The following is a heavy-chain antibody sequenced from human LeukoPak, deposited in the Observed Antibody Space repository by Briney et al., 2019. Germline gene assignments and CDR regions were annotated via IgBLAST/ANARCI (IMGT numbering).Heavy chain of an antibody. CDR1: GYTFTSYG. Sequence: GASVKVSCKASGYTFTSYGISWVRQAPGQGLEGMGWISAYNGNTNYAQKLQGRVTMTTDTSTSTAYMELRSLRSEDTAVYYCAKDTYCSSTSCRNYYYYMDVWGKGTTVTVSS. V-gene: IGHV1-18*01. CDR2: ISAYNGNT. D-gene: IGHD2-2*01. CDR3: AKDTYCSSTSCRNYYYYMDV. J-gene: IGHJ6*03.